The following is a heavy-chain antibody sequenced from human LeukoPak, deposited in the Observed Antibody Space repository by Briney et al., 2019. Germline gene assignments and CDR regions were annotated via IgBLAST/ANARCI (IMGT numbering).Heavy chain of an antibody. D-gene: IGHD3-3*01. CDR3: ARDLEMEANPSPD. Sequence: GASVKVSCKASGGTFSSYAISLVRQAPGQGLEWMGGIIPIFGTANYAQKFQGRVTITADESTSTAYMELSSLRSEDTAVYYCARDLEMEANPSPDWGQGTLVTVSS. J-gene: IGHJ4*02. V-gene: IGHV1-69*13. CDR1: GGTFSSYA. CDR2: IIPIFGTA.